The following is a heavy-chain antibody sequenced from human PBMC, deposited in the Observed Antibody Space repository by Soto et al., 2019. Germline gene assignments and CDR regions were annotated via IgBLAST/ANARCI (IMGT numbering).Heavy chain of an antibody. V-gene: IGHV3-23*01. CDR3: AKFFVETGSNSGWPWSFHY. CDR2: ISGSGGTT. Sequence: EVQLLESGGGLVQPGRSLRLSCAASGFTFSNYAMSWVRQAPGQGLDWVSAISGSGGTTYYAVSVKGRFTITRDNSKNTLFLQKNSLRAEDAAVYYCAKFFVETGSNSGWPWSFHYWGQGTLVTVSS. J-gene: IGHJ4*02. D-gene: IGHD6-25*01. CDR1: GFTFSNYA.